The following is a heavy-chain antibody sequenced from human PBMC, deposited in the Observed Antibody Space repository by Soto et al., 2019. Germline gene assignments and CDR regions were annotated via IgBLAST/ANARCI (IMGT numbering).Heavy chain of an antibody. CDR3: AKDALAYYDFWS. CDR2: ISNSGRST. V-gene: IGHV3-23*01. CDR1: GLTFTSYA. D-gene: IGHD3-3*01. Sequence: PGGSLRLSCAASGLTFTSYAMSWVRQAPGKGLEWVSHISNSGRSTKYADSVKGRFTISRDNSKNTLYLQMNSLRAEDTAIYYCAKDALAYYDFWSWGQGTRVTVSS. J-gene: IGHJ4*02.